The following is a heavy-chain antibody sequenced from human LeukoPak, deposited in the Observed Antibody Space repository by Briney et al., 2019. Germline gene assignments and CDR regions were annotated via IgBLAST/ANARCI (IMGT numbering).Heavy chain of an antibody. Sequence: KFQGRVTITRDTSASTAYMELSSLRSEDTAVYYCARGDIAAASDYWGQGTLVTVSS. CDR3: ARGDIAAASDY. V-gene: IGHV1-3*01. D-gene: IGHD6-13*01. J-gene: IGHJ4*02.